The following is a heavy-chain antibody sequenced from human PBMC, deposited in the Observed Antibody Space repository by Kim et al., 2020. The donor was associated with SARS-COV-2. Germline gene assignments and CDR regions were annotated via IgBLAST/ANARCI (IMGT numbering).Heavy chain of an antibody. Sequence: SGDNTYYADSVKGRFTISRDNSKSTLYLQMSGLRAEDTAVYYCARHGGDYWGQGTLVTVSS. D-gene: IGHD3-10*01. J-gene: IGHJ4*02. V-gene: IGHV3-23*01. CDR3: ARHGGDY. CDR2: SGDNT.